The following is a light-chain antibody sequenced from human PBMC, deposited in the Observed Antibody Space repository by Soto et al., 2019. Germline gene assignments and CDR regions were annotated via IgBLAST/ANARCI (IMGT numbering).Light chain of an antibody. CDR3: SSYAGSTVV. V-gene: IGLV2-8*01. CDR2: EVS. J-gene: IGLJ2*01. Sequence: QSALTQPPSASGSPGQSVTISCTGTSSDIGAYNYVSWYQQHPGKAPKLMIYEVSKRPSGVPDRFSGSKSGSTASLTVSGLQAEDEADYHCSSYAGSTVVFGGGTKLTVL. CDR1: SSDIGAYNY.